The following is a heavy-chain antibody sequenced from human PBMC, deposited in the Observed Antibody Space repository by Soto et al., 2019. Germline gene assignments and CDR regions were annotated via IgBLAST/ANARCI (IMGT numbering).Heavy chain of an antibody. CDR3: ARVRSSGYFGY. D-gene: IGHD3-22*01. J-gene: IGHJ4*02. CDR1: GGSISSGGYY. V-gene: IGHV4-31*03. Sequence: SSETLSLTCTVSGGSISSGGYYWSWIRQHPGKGLEWIGYIYYSGSTYYNPSLKSRVTISVDTSKNQFSLKLSSVTAADTAVYYCARVRSSGYFGYWGQGTLVTVSS. CDR2: IYYSGST.